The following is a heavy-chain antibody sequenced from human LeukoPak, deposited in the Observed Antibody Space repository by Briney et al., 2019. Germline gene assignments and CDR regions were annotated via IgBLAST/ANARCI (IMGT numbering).Heavy chain of an antibody. J-gene: IGHJ4*02. Sequence: GGSLRLSCAASGFTFSSYWMTWVRQAPGKGLEWMANIKQEGTEKYYVDSVKGRFTISRDNAKNSLYLQMNSLRVEDTAVYYCAIGATNYGDYVGYWGQGTLVTVSS. CDR3: AIGATNYGDYVGY. V-gene: IGHV3-7*05. CDR2: IKQEGTEK. CDR1: GFTFSSYW. D-gene: IGHD4-17*01.